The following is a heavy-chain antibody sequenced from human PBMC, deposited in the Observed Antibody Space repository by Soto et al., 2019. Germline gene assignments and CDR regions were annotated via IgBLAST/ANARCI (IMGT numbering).Heavy chain of an antibody. J-gene: IGHJ3*02. CDR2: IYYSGST. Sequence: SETLSLTCTVSGGSISSYYWSWIRQPPGKGLEWIGYIYYSGSTNYNPSLKSRVTISVDTSKNQFSLKLSSVTAADTAVYYCARPLGYCSGGSCSDAFDIWGQGTMVTVSS. D-gene: IGHD2-15*01. CDR1: GGSISSYY. V-gene: IGHV4-59*01. CDR3: ARPLGYCSGGSCSDAFDI.